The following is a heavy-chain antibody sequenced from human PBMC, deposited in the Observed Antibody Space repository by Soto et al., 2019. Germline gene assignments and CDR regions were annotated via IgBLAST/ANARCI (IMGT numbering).Heavy chain of an antibody. CDR1: GGSVSDKTYY. CDR2: VYYSGTT. V-gene: IGHV4-61*01. D-gene: IGHD4-17*01. J-gene: IGHJ4*02. Sequence: SETLSLTCSVSGGSVSDKTYYWSWIRQPPEKRLEWIGYVYYSGTTNYNPSLKSRVTISVDLSKNRFSLRLSSVTTADTALYYCARTTAVPNTLRSRYFFDYWGQGTLVTVSS. CDR3: ARTTAVPNTLRSRYFFDY.